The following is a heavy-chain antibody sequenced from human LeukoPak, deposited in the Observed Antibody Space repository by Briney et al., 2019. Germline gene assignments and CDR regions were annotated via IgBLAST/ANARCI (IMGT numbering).Heavy chain of an antibody. D-gene: IGHD1/OR15-1a*01. CDR2: ISYDGSNK. J-gene: IGHJ6*02. CDR1: GFTFSSYA. V-gene: IGHV3-30-3*01. CDR3: ARGPAWNNVFYYYGMDV. Sequence: PGRSLRLSCAASGFTFSSYAMHWVRQAPGKGLEWVAVISYDGSNKYYADSVKGRFTISRDNPKNTLYLQMNSLRAEDTAVYYCARGPAWNNVFYYYGMDVWGQGTTVTVSS.